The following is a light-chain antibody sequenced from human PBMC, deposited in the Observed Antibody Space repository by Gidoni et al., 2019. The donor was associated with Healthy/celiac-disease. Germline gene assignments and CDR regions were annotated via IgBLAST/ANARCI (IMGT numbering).Light chain of an antibody. CDR2: YDS. CDR1: NIGSKR. J-gene: IGLJ3*02. V-gene: IGLV3-21*04. Sequence: YVLTQPPSVSVAPGKTGRITCGGNNIGSKRVHWYQQKPGQAPVLVIYYDSDRPSGIPERFSGSNSGNTATLTISRVEAGDEADYYCQVWDSSSDHRVFGGGTKLTVL. CDR3: QVWDSSSDHRV.